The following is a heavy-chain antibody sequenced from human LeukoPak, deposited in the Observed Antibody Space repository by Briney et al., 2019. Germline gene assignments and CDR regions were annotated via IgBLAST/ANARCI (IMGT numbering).Heavy chain of an antibody. D-gene: IGHD6-13*01. CDR3: ASEDTRVYVS. Sequence: GASVKVSCKASGYTFTGYYMHWVRQAPGQGPEWMGWINPNSGGTNYAQKSQGRVTMTRDTSISTAYVLHNMLKTEDTPVYYCASEDTRVYVSWGQGTLVTVSS. J-gene: IGHJ5*02. V-gene: IGHV1-2*02. CDR2: INPNSGGT. CDR1: GYTFTGYY.